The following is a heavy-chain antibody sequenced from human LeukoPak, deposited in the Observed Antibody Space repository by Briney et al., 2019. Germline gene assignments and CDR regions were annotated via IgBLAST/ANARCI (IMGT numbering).Heavy chain of an antibody. CDR3: ARVPSPAVTGLMDV. Sequence: SQTLSLTCAISRDSVSSNSATWNWIRQSPSRGLEWLGRTYYRSKWYNDYAVSVKSRITVNPDSSRNQFSLQLNSVTPEDTAVYYCARVPSPAVTGLMDVWGQEATVTVSS. D-gene: IGHD6-19*01. CDR1: RDSVSSNSAT. CDR2: TYYRSKWYN. V-gene: IGHV6-1*01. J-gene: IGHJ6*02.